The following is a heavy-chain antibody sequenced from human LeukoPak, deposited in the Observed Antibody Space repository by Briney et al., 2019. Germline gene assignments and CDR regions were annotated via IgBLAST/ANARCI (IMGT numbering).Heavy chain of an antibody. CDR3: AREGYSSSWSDAFDI. J-gene: IGHJ3*02. V-gene: IGHV4-31*03. CDR1: GGSISSGGYS. CDR2: IYYSGST. Sequence: SQTLSLTCTVSGGSISSGGYSWSWIGQHPGKGLEGIGYIYYSGSTYYNPSLKSRVTISVDTSKNQFSLKLSSVTAADTAVYYCAREGYSSSWSDAFDIWGQGTMVTVSS. D-gene: IGHD6-13*01.